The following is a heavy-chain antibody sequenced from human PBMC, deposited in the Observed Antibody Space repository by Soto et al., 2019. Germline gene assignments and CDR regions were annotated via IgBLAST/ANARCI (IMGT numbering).Heavy chain of an antibody. CDR3: ATRLRYFDWFSYGMDV. CDR1: GGSISSSSYY. Sequence: SETLSLTCTVSGGSISSSSYYWGWIRQPPGKGLEWIGSIYYSGSTYYNPSPKRRVTITVDTSKNQFSLKLSYVTAADTAVYYCATRLRYFDWFSYGMDVWGQGTTVTAP. CDR2: IYYSGST. D-gene: IGHD3-9*01. J-gene: IGHJ6*02. V-gene: IGHV4-39*01.